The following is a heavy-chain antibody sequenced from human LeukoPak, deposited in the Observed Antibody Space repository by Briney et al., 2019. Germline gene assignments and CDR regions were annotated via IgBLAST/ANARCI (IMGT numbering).Heavy chain of an antibody. D-gene: IGHD3-10*01. CDR3: ARKTGGYYGSRSPFDH. V-gene: IGHV4-59*08. CDR2: MYYSGST. J-gene: IGHJ4*02. Sequence: PSETLSLTCTVSDGSMSNNYWSWIRQPPGKGLEWIGYMYYSGSTNYNPSLKSRVTISVDMSKNQFSLKLSSVTAADTAIYYCARKTGGYYGSRSPFDHWGQGTLVTVSS. CDR1: DGSMSNNY.